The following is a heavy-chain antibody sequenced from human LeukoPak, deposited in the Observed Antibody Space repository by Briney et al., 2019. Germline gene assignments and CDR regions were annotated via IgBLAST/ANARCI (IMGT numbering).Heavy chain of an antibody. J-gene: IGHJ4*02. V-gene: IGHV4-61*08. CDR1: GGSISSGGYS. CDR3: ARTVAPPYYFDY. Sequence: SQTLSLTCAVSGGSISSGGYSWSWIRQPPGKGLEWIGYIYYSGSTNYNPSLKSRVAISVDTSKNQFSLKLSSVTAADTAVYYCARTVAPPYYFDYWGQGTLVTVSS. CDR2: IYYSGST. D-gene: IGHD6-19*01.